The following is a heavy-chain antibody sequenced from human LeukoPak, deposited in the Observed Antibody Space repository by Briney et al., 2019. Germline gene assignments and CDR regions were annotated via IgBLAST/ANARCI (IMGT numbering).Heavy chain of an antibody. CDR2: ISYEGSLK. V-gene: IGHV3-30*04. CDR1: GFTFSNYA. J-gene: IGHJ4*02. CDR3: AREGSY. Sequence: GGSLRLSCAASGFTFSNYAMHWVRQAPGKGLEWVAVISYEGSLKYYAGSVKGRFTISRDDSKNTLYLQMNSLRAEDTAVYYCAREGSYWGQGTLVTVSS.